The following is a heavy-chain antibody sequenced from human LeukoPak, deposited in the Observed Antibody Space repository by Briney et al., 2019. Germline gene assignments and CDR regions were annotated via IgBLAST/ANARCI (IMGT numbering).Heavy chain of an antibody. J-gene: IGHJ4*02. CDR3: ARVRRYCSGGSCYGSGDY. CDR2: IYHSGST. CDR1: GYSISSGYY. Sequence: SETLSLTCTVSGYSISSGYYWGWIRQPPGKGLEWIGSIYHSGSTHFNPSLKSRVTISVDTSKNQFSLKLSSVTAADTAVYYCARVRRYCSGGSCYGSGDYWGQGTLVTVSS. D-gene: IGHD2-15*01. V-gene: IGHV4-38-2*02.